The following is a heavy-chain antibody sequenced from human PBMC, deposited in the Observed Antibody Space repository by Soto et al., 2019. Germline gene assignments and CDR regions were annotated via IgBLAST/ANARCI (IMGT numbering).Heavy chain of an antibody. J-gene: IGHJ5*02. CDR3: VGSGSYISGWFDP. CDR1: GGSISDHY. D-gene: IGHD3-10*01. Sequence: SETLSLTCTVSGGSISDHYWGWIRQPPGKGLEWIGSIYYSGSTYYNPSLKSRVTISVDTSKNQFSLKLSSVTAADTAVYYCVGSGSYISGWFDPWGQGTLVTVSS. CDR2: IYYSGST. V-gene: IGHV4-39*01.